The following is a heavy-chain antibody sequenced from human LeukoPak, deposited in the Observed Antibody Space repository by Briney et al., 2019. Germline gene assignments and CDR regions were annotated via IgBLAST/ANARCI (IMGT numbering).Heavy chain of an antibody. V-gene: IGHV4-30-4*08. D-gene: IGHD2-2*01. Sequence: SQTLSLTCTVSGGSISSGDYYWSWIRQPPGKGLEWIGYIYYSGSTYYNPSLKSRVTISVDTSKNQFSLKLSSVTAADTAVYYCASAGAIVVVPAAIGVSHQPFDYWGQGTLVTVSS. J-gene: IGHJ4*02. CDR2: IYYSGST. CDR1: GGSISSGDYY. CDR3: ASAGAIVVVPAAIGVSHQPFDY.